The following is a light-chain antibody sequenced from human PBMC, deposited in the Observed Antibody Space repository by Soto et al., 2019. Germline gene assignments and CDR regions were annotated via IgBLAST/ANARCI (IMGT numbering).Light chain of an antibody. V-gene: IGKV1-5*01. Sequence: DVQMTQSPSTLSASVGDRVTITCRASQSITTWLAWYQQKPGRAPKLLIFGASSLESGAPSRFSGSGSGTEFTLTISGLQPDDFATYHCQQYNDYPLTFGGGTKVEMK. J-gene: IGKJ4*01. CDR1: QSITTW. CDR2: GAS. CDR3: QQYNDYPLT.